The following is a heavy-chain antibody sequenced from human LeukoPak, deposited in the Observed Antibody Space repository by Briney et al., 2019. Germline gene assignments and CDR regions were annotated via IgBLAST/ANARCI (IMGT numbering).Heavy chain of an antibody. Sequence: ASVKVSCKASGYTFTSYGISWVRQAPGQGLEWMGWISAYNGNTNYAQKLQGRVTMTTDTSTSTAYMELRSLRSGDTAVYYCARDYTGAGTDAFDIWGQGTMVTVSS. J-gene: IGHJ3*02. D-gene: IGHD6-13*01. CDR1: GYTFTSYG. CDR2: ISAYNGNT. V-gene: IGHV1-18*01. CDR3: ARDYTGAGTDAFDI.